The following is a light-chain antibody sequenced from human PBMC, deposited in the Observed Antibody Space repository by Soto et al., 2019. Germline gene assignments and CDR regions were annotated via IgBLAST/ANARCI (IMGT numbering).Light chain of an antibody. CDR3: GAWDVSLSGWV. CDR1: SSNIGSNH. J-gene: IGLJ3*02. CDR2: RNY. V-gene: IGLV1-47*01. Sequence: QSVLTQPPSASETPGQRVTISCSGSSSNIGSNHVYWYQHLPGTAPKLLIYRNYLRPSGVPDRFSASKSGTSASLAISGLRSDDEADYYCGAWDVSLSGWVFGGGTKLTVL.